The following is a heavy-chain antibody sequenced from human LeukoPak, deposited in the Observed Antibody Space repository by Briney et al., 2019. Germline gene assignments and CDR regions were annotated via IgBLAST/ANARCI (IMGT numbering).Heavy chain of an antibody. Sequence: SGTLSLTCTVSGGSISSSSYYWGWIRQPPGKGLEWIGSIYYSGSTYYNPSLKSRVTISVDTSKNQFSLKLSSVTAVDTAVYYCAAYSSGWVGGSFDYWGQGTLVTVSS. CDR2: IYYSGST. J-gene: IGHJ4*02. CDR1: GGSISSSSYY. V-gene: IGHV4-39*01. D-gene: IGHD6-19*01. CDR3: AAYSSGWVGGSFDY.